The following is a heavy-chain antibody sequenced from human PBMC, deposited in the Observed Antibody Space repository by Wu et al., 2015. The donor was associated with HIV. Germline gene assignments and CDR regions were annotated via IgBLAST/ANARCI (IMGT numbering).Heavy chain of an antibody. Sequence: QVQLVQSGAEVKKPGSSVKVSCKASGGTFSSYAISWVRQAPGQGLEWMGGIIPIFGTANYAQKFQGRVTITTDESTSTAYMELSSLRSEDTAVYYCARPLQRKRWLSYDAFDIWGQGTMVTVSS. V-gene: IGHV1-69*05. CDR2: IIPIFGTA. D-gene: IGHD3-22*01. J-gene: IGHJ3*02. CDR3: ARPLQRKRWLSYDAFDI. CDR1: GGTFSSYA.